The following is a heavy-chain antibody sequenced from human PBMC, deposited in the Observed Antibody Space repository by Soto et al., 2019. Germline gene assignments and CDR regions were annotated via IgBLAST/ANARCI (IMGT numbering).Heavy chain of an antibody. J-gene: IGHJ3*02. CDR2: IFPGDSDT. D-gene: IGHD6-13*01. CDR3: AAGYTTGPDAFDI. V-gene: IGHV5-51*01. Sequence: GESLKISCKGSGYNFANYWIGWVRQMPGKGLEWMGMIFPGDSDTKNSPSLQGQITMSVDKSDSSAYLQWRSLKASDTAMYYCAAGYTTGPDAFDIWGQGTMVTVSS. CDR1: GYNFANYW.